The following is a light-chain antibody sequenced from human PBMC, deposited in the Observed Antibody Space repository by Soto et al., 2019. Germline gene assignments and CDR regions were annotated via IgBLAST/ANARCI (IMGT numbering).Light chain of an antibody. Sequence: DNKMKQSPSSLSAYVEGRVTVACRARQTISIWLAWYQQKPGKAPKLLIYDASILESGVPSRFSGSGSGTEFTLTISGLQPDDFATYYCQQYNSYRTFGQGTMVDI. CDR1: QTISIW. CDR2: DAS. CDR3: QQYNSYRT. J-gene: IGKJ1*01. V-gene: IGKV1-5*01.